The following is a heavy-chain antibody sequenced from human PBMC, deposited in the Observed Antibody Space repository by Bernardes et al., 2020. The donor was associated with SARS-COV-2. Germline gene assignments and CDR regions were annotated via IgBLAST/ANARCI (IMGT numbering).Heavy chain of an antibody. V-gene: IGHV3-23*01. D-gene: IGHD3-9*01. CDR1: GFTFSTYA. CDR2: ISGSGGST. Sequence: GGSLRLSCAASGFTFSTYAMSWVRQAPGKGLEWVSVISGSGGSTYYADSVKGRFTISRDNSKNTLYLQMNSLRAEDTAVYYCAKGEYYDILTGSNFDYWGQGTLVTVSS. J-gene: IGHJ4*02. CDR3: AKGEYYDILTGSNFDY.